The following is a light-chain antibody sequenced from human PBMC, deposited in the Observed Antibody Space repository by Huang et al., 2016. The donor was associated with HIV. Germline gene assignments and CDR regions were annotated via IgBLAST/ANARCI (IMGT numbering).Light chain of an antibody. CDR1: QNVRNN. J-gene: IGKJ4*01. CDR2: DTS. Sequence: EIKMTQSPATLSVSPGGRVTLSCRASQNVRNNVAWYQQKTGQAPRLLIYDTSTTASGIPARFSGSGSGTEFTLTISGLQSEDFAIYYCQQYDKWPPGLTFGGGTKVEI. V-gene: IGKV3D-15*01. CDR3: QQYDKWPPGLT.